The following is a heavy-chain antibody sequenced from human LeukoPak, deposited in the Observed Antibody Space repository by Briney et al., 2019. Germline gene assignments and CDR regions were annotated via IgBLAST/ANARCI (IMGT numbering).Heavy chain of an antibody. J-gene: IGHJ4*02. CDR2: IYYSGSS. CDR3: ARAPGVVTVFDY. V-gene: IGHV4-59*01. Sequence: SETLSLTCTVSGGSLSTYYWSWIRQPPGKGLEWIGYIYYSGSSNYNPSLKSRVTISVDTSKNQFSLKLSSVTAADTAVYYCARAPGVVTVFDYWGQGTLATVSS. CDR1: GGSLSTYY. D-gene: IGHD2-21*02.